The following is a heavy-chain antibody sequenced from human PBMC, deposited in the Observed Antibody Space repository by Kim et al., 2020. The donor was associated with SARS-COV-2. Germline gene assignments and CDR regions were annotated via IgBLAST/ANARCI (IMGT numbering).Heavy chain of an antibody. CDR1: GGSFSGYY. J-gene: IGHJ3*02. CDR3: ARGPPIVVVPAASLDAFDN. Sequence: SETLSLTCAVYGGSFSGYYWSWIRQPPGKGLEWIGEINHSGSTNYNPSLKSRVTISVDTSKNQFSLKLSSVTAADTAVYYCARGPPIVVVPAASLDAFDNWGQGTMVTVSS. V-gene: IGHV4-34*01. D-gene: IGHD2-2*01. CDR2: INHSGST.